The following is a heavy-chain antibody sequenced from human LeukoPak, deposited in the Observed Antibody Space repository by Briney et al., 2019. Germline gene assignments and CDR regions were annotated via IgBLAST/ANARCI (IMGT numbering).Heavy chain of an antibody. V-gene: IGHV4-34*01. Sequence: SETLSLTCAVYGGSFSGYYWSWIRQPSGKGLEWIGEINHSGCTNYNPSLKSRVTISVDTSKNQFSLKLSSVTAADTAVYYCARGLRGSGSAAYYFDYWGQGTLVTVSS. D-gene: IGHD3-10*01. CDR2: INHSGCT. CDR3: ARGLRGSGSAAYYFDY. J-gene: IGHJ4*02. CDR1: GGSFSGYY.